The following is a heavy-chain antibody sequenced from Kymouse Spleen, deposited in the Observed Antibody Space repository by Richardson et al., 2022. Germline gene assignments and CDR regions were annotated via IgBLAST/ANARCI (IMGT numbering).Heavy chain of an antibody. Sequence: EVQLVESGGGLVQPGGSLRLSCAASGFTFSSYSMNWVRQAPGKGLEWVSYISSSSSTIYYADSVKGRFTISRDNAKNSLYLQMNSLRDEDTAVYYCAREESSSGRDYYYYGMDVWGQGTTVTVSS. D-gene: IGHD6-6*01. CDR3: AREESSSGRDYYYYGMDV. CDR1: GFTFSSYS. V-gene: IGHV3-48*02. CDR2: ISSSSSTI. J-gene: IGHJ6*02.